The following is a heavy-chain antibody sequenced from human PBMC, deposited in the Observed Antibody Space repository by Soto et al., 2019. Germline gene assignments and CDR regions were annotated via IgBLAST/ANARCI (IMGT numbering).Heavy chain of an antibody. CDR1: GGSFSSFG. D-gene: IGHD5-12*01. J-gene: IGHJ1*01. V-gene: IGHV1-69*13. Sequence: SSVKVSCKASGGSFSSFGISWVRQAPGQGLEWMGGIIPVFGRPNYAQRFRGRLTITADESTNTVYLELIDLRSEDTAVYYCAREGSGYNLWGQGTQVTVSS. CDR2: IIPVFGRP. CDR3: AREGSGYNL.